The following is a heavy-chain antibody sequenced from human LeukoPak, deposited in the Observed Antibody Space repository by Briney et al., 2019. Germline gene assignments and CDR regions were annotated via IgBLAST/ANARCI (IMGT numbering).Heavy chain of an antibody. D-gene: IGHD1-26*01. V-gene: IGHV4-59*01. J-gene: IGHJ4*02. CDR1: GGSISSYY. CDR2: IYYSGST. CDR3: ATVVSGGYDY. Sequence: KTSETLSLTCTVSGGSISSYYWSWIRQPPGKGLEWIGYIYYSGSTNYNPSLKSRVTISVDTSKNQFSLKLSSVTAADTAVYYCATVVSGGYDYWGQGTLVTVSS.